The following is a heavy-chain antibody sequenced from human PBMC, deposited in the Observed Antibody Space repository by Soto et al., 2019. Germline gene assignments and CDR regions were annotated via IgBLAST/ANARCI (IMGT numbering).Heavy chain of an antibody. D-gene: IGHD4-17*01. CDR3: AREVVTVTTLGYFDY. V-gene: IGHV1-69*01. Sequence: VQLVQSGAEVKKPGSSVKVSCKASGGTFNTDSITWLRQAPGQGLEWLGGIIPMFASPHYAPMFQGRVTIAADESTTTAYMELSSLTSEDTAVYYCAREVVTVTTLGYFDYWGQGTLVTVSS. CDR1: GGTFNTDS. J-gene: IGHJ4*02. CDR2: IIPMFASP.